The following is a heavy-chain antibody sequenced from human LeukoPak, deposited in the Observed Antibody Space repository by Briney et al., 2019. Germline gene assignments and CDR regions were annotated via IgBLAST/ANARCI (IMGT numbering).Heavy chain of an antibody. CDR3: ARGGSPPEALGDAFDI. V-gene: IGHV3-74*01. D-gene: IGHD1-26*01. CDR1: GFTFSSYW. CDR2: IKTDGTTT. Sequence: GGSLRLSCAASGFTFSSYWMHWVRQAPGKGLVWVSRIKTDGTTTGYADSVKGRFTISRDNAKNTLYLQMNSLRAEDTAVYYCARGGSPPEALGDAFDIWGQGTMVTVSS. J-gene: IGHJ3*02.